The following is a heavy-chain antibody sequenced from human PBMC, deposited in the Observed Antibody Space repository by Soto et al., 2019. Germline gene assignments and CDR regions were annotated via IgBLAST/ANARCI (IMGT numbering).Heavy chain of an antibody. V-gene: IGHV1-46*01. Sequence: GASVKVSCKASGYTFTSYYMHWVRQAPGQGLEWMGIINPSGGSTSYTQKFQGRVTITRDTSASTAYMELSSLRSEDTAVYYCARDRGITMIVAPSDAFDIWGQGTMVTVSS. D-gene: IGHD3-22*01. CDR1: GYTFTSYY. CDR2: INPSGGST. CDR3: ARDRGITMIVAPSDAFDI. J-gene: IGHJ3*02.